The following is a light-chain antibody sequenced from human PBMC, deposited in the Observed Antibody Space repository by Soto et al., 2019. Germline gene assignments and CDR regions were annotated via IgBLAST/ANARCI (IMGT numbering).Light chain of an antibody. CDR1: QSVSSSY. CDR3: QQYNEWPLT. J-gene: IGKJ4*01. V-gene: IGKV3-20*01. CDR2: SAS. Sequence: EIVLTQSPGTLSLSPGERATLSCRASQSVSSSYLAWYQQKPGQAPRLLIYSASSRATDIPDRFSGSGSGTDFTLTISSLQSEDFAVYYCQQYNEWPLTFGGGTKVEIK.